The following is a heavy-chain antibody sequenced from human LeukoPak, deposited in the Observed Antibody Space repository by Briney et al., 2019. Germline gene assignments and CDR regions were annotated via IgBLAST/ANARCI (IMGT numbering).Heavy chain of an antibody. J-gene: IGHJ4*02. CDR3: ARHQEAAAASGYFDY. Sequence: ASMTVSCKASGSTLSSDSISWVRQAPGLGLEWMGSFIPIFGTTNFAQKFRGRVTITADESTDTAYMELSSLKSDDTAMYYCARHQEAAAASGYFDYWGQGTLVTVSS. CDR1: GSTLSSDS. V-gene: IGHV1-69*15. CDR2: FIPIFGTT. D-gene: IGHD6-13*01.